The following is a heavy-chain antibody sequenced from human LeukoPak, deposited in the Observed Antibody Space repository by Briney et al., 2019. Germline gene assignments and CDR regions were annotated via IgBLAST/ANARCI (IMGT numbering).Heavy chain of an antibody. CDR1: GGSISSNH. V-gene: IGHV4-59*01. CDR3: ARLLDYDTSGHPDTFDI. J-gene: IGHJ3*02. D-gene: IGHD3-22*01. CDR2: IYYSGST. Sequence: SETLSLTCTVSGGSISSNHWSWIRQPPGKGLEWIGFIYYSGSTNYNPSLRSRVTISVDTSKNHFSLKLNSLTAADTAVYYCARLLDYDTSGHPDTFDIWGQGTMVTVSS.